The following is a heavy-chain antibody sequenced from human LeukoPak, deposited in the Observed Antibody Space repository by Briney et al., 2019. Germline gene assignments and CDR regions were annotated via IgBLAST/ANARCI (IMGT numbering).Heavy chain of an antibody. CDR2: ISSSSSTK. J-gene: IGHJ4*02. Sequence: GGSLRLSCAASGFTFSSYSMKWVRQAPGKGLEWVSYISSSSSTKNYADSVKGRFTISRDNAKNSLYLQMNSLRAEDTAVSYCARDHSDYHDSGRYSGDLDYWGQGTLVTVSS. D-gene: IGHD3-10*01. CDR3: ARDHSDYHDSGRYSGDLDY. CDR1: GFTFSSYS. V-gene: IGHV3-48*01.